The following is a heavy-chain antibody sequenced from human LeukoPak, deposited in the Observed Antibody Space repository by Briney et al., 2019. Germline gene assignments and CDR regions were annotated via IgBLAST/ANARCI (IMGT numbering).Heavy chain of an antibody. J-gene: IGHJ5*02. CDR1: GDSISSSSYY. V-gene: IGHV4-39*01. CDR3: ARRSGRTPNYFDP. Sequence: PSETPCLTCTVSGDSISSSSYYWAWIRQPPGKGLEWIGVIYYNGRAFYNPSLESRLTISVDTSKNQFSLKLSSVTASDTAVYYCARRSGRTPNYFDPWGQGTLVTVPS. D-gene: IGHD6-25*01. CDR2: IYYNGRA.